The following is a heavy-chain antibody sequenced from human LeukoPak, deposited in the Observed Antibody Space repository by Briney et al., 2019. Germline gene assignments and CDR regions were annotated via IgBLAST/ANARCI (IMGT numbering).Heavy chain of an antibody. J-gene: IGHJ4*02. Sequence: SETLSPTCTVSSGSFSSSSYYWGWIRQPPGKGLQWIGTIYNSGSTYYNPSLKSRVTMSLDTSKNQLSLKLGSVTAADTAVYYCARNPFGYCSGGSCSRDFDYWGQGTLVTVSS. CDR3: ARNPFGYCSGGSCSRDFDY. CDR2: IYNSGST. CDR1: SGSFSSSSYY. D-gene: IGHD2-15*01. V-gene: IGHV4-39*01.